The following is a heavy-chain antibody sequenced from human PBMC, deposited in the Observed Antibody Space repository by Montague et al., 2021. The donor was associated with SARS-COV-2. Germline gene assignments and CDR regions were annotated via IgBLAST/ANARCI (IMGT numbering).Heavy chain of an antibody. CDR2: IFYTGSV. Sequence: SETLSLTCAVSGDSVSSGNYFWAWIRQPPGKGLEWIGSIFYTGSVEYNASLRSRVTMSVDTSNNHFSLRLDSVTAADTAVYFCARQNYRSGTHSGLGGNWFDPWGQGTLVTVSS. D-gene: IGHD3-10*01. CDR3: ARQNYRSGTHSGLGGNWFDP. V-gene: IGHV4-39*01. CDR1: GDSVSSGNYF. J-gene: IGHJ5*02.